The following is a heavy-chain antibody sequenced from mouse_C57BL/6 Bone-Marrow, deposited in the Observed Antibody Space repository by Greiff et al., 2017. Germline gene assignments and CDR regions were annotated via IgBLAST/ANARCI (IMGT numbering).Heavy chain of an antibody. J-gene: IGHJ4*01. CDR2: IDPEDGET. CDR1: GFNINDYY. CDR3: ARGVGVVANYYAMDY. V-gene: IGHV14-2*01. D-gene: IGHD1-1*01. Sequence: VQLQQSGAELVKPGASVKLSCTASGFNINDYYMHWVKQRTEQGLEWIGRIDPEDGETKYAPKFQGKATITADTSSNTAYLQLSSLTSEDTAVYYCARGVGVVANYYAMDYWGQGTSVTVSS.